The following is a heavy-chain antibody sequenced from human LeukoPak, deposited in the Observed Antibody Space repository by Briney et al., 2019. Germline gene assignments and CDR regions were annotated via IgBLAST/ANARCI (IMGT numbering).Heavy chain of an antibody. D-gene: IGHD3-22*01. V-gene: IGHV3-9*01. CDR1: GFNFDDYA. Sequence: HPGGSLRLSCAASGFNFDDYAMHWVRQAPGKGLEWVSGISWKSGSVDYADSVKGRFTISRDNAKSSLYLQMNSLRAEDTALYYCTKGTSRYYYDSSGSTFEYWGQGTLVTVSS. CDR3: TKGTSRYYYDSSGSTFEY. CDR2: ISWKSGSV. J-gene: IGHJ4*02.